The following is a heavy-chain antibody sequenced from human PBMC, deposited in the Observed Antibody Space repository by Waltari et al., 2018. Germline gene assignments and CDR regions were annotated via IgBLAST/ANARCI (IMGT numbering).Heavy chain of an antibody. CDR3: ARFGRSGYWPFDY. CDR1: SGSISDYY. D-gene: IGHD3-3*01. Sequence: QVQLQESGPGLVTPSGTLSLTCTVSSGSISDYYWSWLRQPPGKGLEWIGFIYYSGTTNFNPSLKSRVTMSVDTSKNQFSLRLRSVTAADTAVYYCARFGRSGYWPFDYWGQGTLVTVSS. J-gene: IGHJ4*02. V-gene: IGHV4-59*01. CDR2: IYYSGTT.